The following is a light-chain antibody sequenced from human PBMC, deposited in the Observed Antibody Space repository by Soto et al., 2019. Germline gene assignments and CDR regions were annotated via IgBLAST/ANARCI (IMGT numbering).Light chain of an antibody. V-gene: IGKV1-33*01. CDR2: DAS. J-gene: IGKJ3*01. Sequence: DIQMTQSPSSLSASVRDSVTITCQASQDISNYLNWYQQKPGKAPKLLIYDASNLETGVPSRFSGSGSGTDFTFTISNLQPEDIATYFCQQYDNFPFTFGPGTKVDIK. CDR3: QQYDNFPFT. CDR1: QDISNY.